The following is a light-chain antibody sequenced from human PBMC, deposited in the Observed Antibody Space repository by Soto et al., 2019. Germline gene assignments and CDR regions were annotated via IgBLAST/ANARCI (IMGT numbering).Light chain of an antibody. J-gene: IGKJ3*01. Sequence: EIVLTQSPGTLSLSPGERATLSCRASQSIRRRNLAWYQQKPGQAPRLLIFDSSSRAPGIPDRFSGSGSGTDFTLTISSLEPEDFAVYYCQQYGGSPIFAFGPGTKVDIK. CDR3: QQYGGSPIFA. V-gene: IGKV3-20*01. CDR2: DSS. CDR1: QSIRRRN.